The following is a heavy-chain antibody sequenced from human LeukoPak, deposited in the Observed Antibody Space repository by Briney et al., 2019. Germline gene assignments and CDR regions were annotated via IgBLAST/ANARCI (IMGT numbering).Heavy chain of an antibody. J-gene: IGHJ4*02. CDR1: GGSISSYY. V-gene: IGHV4-4*07. Sequence: SETLSLTCTVSGGSISSYYWSWIRQPAGKGLEWIGRIYTSGSTNYNPSVKSRVTMSVDTSKNQFSLKLSSVTAADTAVYYCARNRPYDILTGYYDYWGQGTLVTVSS. CDR2: IYTSGST. D-gene: IGHD3-9*01. CDR3: ARNRPYDILTGYYDY.